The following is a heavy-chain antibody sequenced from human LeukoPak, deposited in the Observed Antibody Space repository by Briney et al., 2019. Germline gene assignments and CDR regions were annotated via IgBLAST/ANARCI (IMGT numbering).Heavy chain of an antibody. V-gene: IGHV1-69*06. D-gene: IGHD6-6*01. Sequence: ASVKVSCKASGGTFSSYAISWVRQAPGQGLGWMGGIIPIFGTANYAQKFQGRVTITADKSTSTAYMELSSLRSEDTAVYYCASSLTYFEYSSSPGWYYYYMDVWGKGTTVTVSS. CDR3: ASSLTYFEYSSSPGWYYYYMDV. J-gene: IGHJ6*03. CDR1: GGTFSSYA. CDR2: IIPIFGTA.